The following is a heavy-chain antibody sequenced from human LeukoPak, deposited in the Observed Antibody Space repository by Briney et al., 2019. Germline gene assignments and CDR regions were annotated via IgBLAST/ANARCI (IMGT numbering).Heavy chain of an antibody. CDR3: ARDHRTYYYDSSAVQDAFDI. CDR2: INPNSGGT. Sequence: ASVKVSCKASGYTFTGYYMHWVRQAPGQGLEWMGWINPNSGGTNYAQNFQGRVTMTRDTSISTAYMELSRLRSDDTAVYYCARDHRTYYYDSSAVQDAFDIWGQGTMVTVSS. CDR1: GYTFTGYY. V-gene: IGHV1-2*02. D-gene: IGHD3-22*01. J-gene: IGHJ3*02.